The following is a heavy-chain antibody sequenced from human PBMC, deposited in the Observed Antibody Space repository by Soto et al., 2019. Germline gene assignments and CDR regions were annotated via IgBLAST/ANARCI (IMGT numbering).Heavy chain of an antibody. CDR1: GFTFSSYA. J-gene: IGHJ4*02. Sequence: PGGSLRLSCAASGFTFSSYAMSWVRQAPGKGLEWVSAISGSGGSTYYADSVKGRFTISRDNSKNTLYLQMNSLRAEDTAVYYCAKAPASLRFLEWLSEFDYWGQGTLVTVSS. CDR3: AKAPASLRFLEWLSEFDY. D-gene: IGHD3-3*01. CDR2: ISGSGGST. V-gene: IGHV3-23*01.